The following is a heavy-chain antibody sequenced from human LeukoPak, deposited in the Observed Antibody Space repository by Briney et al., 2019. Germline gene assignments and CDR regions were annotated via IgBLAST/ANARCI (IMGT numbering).Heavy chain of an antibody. V-gene: IGHV3-7*01. J-gene: IGHJ4*02. CDR3: ARASSSGYRGADF. Sequence: GGSLRLSCAASGFTFSSYWMSWVRQAPGKGLEWVANIKQDGSEKYYVDSAKGRFTISRDNAKNSLYLQMHSLRAEDTAVYYCARASSSGYRGADFWGQGTLVTVSS. CDR2: IKQDGSEK. D-gene: IGHD3-22*01. CDR1: GFTFSSYW.